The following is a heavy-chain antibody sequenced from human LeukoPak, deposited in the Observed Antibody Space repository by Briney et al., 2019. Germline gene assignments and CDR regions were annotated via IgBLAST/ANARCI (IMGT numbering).Heavy chain of an antibody. J-gene: IGHJ5*02. CDR1: GFTFEHYA. V-gene: IGHV3-9*01. D-gene: IGHD4-11*01. CDR2: VSWIIGSI. Sequence: SLRLSCAASGFTFEHYAMHWVRQGPGQGLEWVAGVSWIIGSIVYADYVKGRFTISRDNAMKSLYLQMNSLRPEGTAISYCVGRAVSTSRWMTLDTWGQGTLITVSS. CDR3: VGRAVSTSRWMTLDT.